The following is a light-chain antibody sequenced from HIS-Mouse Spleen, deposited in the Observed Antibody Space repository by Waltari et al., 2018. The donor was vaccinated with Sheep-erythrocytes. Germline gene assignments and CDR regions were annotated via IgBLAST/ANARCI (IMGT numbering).Light chain of an antibody. CDR3: QQFNNYPRT. CDR1: QGISSA. J-gene: IGKJ1*01. Sequence: AIQLTQPPSSLSASAGDRVTITCRASQGISSALAWYQQKPGKAPKLLIYDASSLESGVPSRFSGSGSGTDFTLTISSLQPEDFATYYCQQFNNYPRTFGQGTKVEIK. V-gene: IGKV1D-13*01. CDR2: DAS.